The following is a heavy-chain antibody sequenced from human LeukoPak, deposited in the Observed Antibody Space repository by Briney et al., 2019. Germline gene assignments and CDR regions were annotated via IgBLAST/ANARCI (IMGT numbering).Heavy chain of an antibody. V-gene: IGHV1-69*13. CDR3: ARGNPYCSSTSCWTEAFDI. Sequence: SVKVSCKASGGTFSSYAISWVRQAPGQGLEWMGGIIPIFGTANYAQKFQGRVTITADESTSTAYMELSSLRSEDTAVYYCARGNPYCSSTSCWTEAFDIWGQGTMVTVSS. J-gene: IGHJ3*02. CDR1: GGTFSSYA. D-gene: IGHD2-2*01. CDR2: IIPIFGTA.